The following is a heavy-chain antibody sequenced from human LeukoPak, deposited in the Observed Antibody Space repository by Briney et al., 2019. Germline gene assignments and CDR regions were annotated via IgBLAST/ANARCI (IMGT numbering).Heavy chain of an antibody. CDR1: GFTFSSYA. D-gene: IGHD6-19*01. J-gene: IGHJ4*02. V-gene: IGHV3-30*04. Sequence: PGGSLRLSCAASGFTFSSYAMQWVRQAPGKGLEWVAVISYDGSAKNYADSVKGRFTISRDNSKNTLYLQMNSLRADDTAVYYCARAVYRSGGYYFDYWGQGTLVIVSS. CDR3: ARAVYRSGGYYFDY. CDR2: ISYDGSAK.